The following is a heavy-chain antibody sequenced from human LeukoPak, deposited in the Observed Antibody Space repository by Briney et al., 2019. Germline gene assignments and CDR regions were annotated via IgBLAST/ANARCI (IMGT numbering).Heavy chain of an antibody. V-gene: IGHV3-7*05. D-gene: IGHD6-19*01. CDR3: AREITVAGKEGAFDI. CDR2: IKQDESTT. J-gene: IGHJ3*02. Sequence: PGGSLRLSCAASGFTFSTYWMTWVRQAPGKGLEWVANIKQDESTTYYVDSVKGRFTISRDNAKNSLYLQMNSLRAEDTAIYYCAREITVAGKEGAFDIWGPGTMLTVSS. CDR1: GFTFSTYW.